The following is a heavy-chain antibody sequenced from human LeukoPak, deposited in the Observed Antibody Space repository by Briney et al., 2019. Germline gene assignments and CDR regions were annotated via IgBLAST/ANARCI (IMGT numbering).Heavy chain of an antibody. CDR3: ARATTYDYVWGTYRYIDY. D-gene: IGHD3-16*02. Sequence: GASVKVSCKASGYTFTSYDINWVRQAPGQGLEWMGWMNPNSGNTGYAQKFQGRVTMTRNTPISTAYMELSSLRSEDTAVYYCARATTYDYVWGTYRYIDYWGQGTLVTVSS. CDR1: GYTFTSYD. J-gene: IGHJ4*02. CDR2: MNPNSGNT. V-gene: IGHV1-8*01.